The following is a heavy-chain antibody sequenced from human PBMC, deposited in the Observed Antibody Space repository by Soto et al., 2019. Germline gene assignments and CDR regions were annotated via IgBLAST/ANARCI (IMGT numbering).Heavy chain of an antibody. CDR2: IKQDGSEK. Sequence: PGGSLRLSCAASGFTFSSYWMSWVRQAPGKGLEWVANIKQDGSEKYYVDSVKGRCTISRDNAKNSLYLQMNSLRAEDTAVYYCARSGLRVTTYYYYYYYGMDVWGQGTTVTVSS. D-gene: IGHD4-17*01. CDR1: GFTFSSYW. J-gene: IGHJ6*02. CDR3: ARSGLRVTTYYYYYYYGMDV. V-gene: IGHV3-7*01.